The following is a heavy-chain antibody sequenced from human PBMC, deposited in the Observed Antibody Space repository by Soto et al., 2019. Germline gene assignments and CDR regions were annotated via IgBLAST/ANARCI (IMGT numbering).Heavy chain of an antibody. V-gene: IGHV4-59*01. CDR2: IYYTGST. CDR3: ARATYLYYGSGSYLYYFDY. D-gene: IGHD3-10*01. CDR1: GGSISTYY. Sequence: QVQLQESGPGLVKPSETLSLTCTVSGGSISTYYWTWIRQPPGKGLEWIGYIYYTGSTNYNPSLKSRVTISVDTSKNQFSLKLSSVTAADTAVYYCARATYLYYGSGSYLYYFDYWGQGTLVTVSS. J-gene: IGHJ4*02.